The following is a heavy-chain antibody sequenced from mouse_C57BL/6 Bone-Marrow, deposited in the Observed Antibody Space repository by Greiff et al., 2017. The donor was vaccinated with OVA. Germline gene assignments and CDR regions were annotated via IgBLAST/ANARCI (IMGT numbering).Heavy chain of an antibody. CDR2: ISDGGSYT. CDR1: GFTFSSYA. Sequence: EVKLVESGGGLVKPGGSLKLSCAASGFTFSSYAMSWVRQTPEKRLAWVATISDGGSYTYYPDNVKGRFTISRDNAKNNLYLQMSHLKSEDTAMYYCARDPYGNYLAWFAYWGQGTLVTVSA. V-gene: IGHV5-4*01. CDR3: ARDPYGNYLAWFAY. J-gene: IGHJ3*01. D-gene: IGHD2-1*01.